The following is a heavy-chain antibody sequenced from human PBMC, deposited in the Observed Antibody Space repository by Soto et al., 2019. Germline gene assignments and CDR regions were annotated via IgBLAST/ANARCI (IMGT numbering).Heavy chain of an antibody. CDR3: AGVMGPDPISYWRYGMDV. CDR2: IIPAFGIA. CDR1: GGTFGGYA. D-gene: IGHD2-8*02. Sequence: QVQLVQSGAEVRKPGSSVKVSCKASGGTFGGYAIGWVRQAPGQGLEWMGGIIPAFGIANYAYRFQGRVTITADESSSVAYRELSSLRSEDSAVYSGAGVMGPDPISYWRYGMDVCGQGTTVTVYS. J-gene: IGHJ6*02. V-gene: IGHV1-69*01.